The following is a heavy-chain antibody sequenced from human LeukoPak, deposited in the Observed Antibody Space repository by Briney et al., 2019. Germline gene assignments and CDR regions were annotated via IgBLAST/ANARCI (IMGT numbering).Heavy chain of an antibody. J-gene: IGHJ4*02. V-gene: IGHV3-66*02. CDR1: GLTVSDNY. CDR3: ARGGGAFCGGDCYRNFDY. CDR2: IYASGSP. D-gene: IGHD2-21*02. Sequence: PGGSLRLSCAPSGLTVSDNYMIWVRQAPGKGLEWVSVIYASGSPYYAGSVKGRFTISRDSSKNTLYLQMNNLSAEDTAVYYCARGGGAFCGGDCYRNFDYWGQGTLVTVSS.